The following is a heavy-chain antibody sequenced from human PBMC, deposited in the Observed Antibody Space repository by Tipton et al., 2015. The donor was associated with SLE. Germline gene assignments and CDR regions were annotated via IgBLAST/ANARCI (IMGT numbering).Heavy chain of an antibody. CDR1: GYTFTSYY. D-gene: IGHD1-26*01. V-gene: IGHV1-46*01. CDR2: INPSAGST. CDR3: ARGGGSYVMDY. J-gene: IGHJ4*02. Sequence: QSGPEVKKPGASVKVSCKASGYTFTSYYMHWVRQAPGQGLEWMGIINPSAGSTSYAQKFQGRVTMTRDTSTSTGYMELKSMRLDDAAVYYCARGGGSYVMDYWGQGTLVTVSS.